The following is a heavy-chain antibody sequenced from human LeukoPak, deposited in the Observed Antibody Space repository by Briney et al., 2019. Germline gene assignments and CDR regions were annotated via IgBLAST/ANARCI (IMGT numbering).Heavy chain of an antibody. CDR1: AYTFTDYY. D-gene: IGHD6-13*01. J-gene: IGHJ4*02. CDR3: STDPEQLVLGY. Sequence: ASVKISCKVSAYTFTDYYMHWVQQAPGKGLEWMGLVDPEDGETIYAEKFQGRVTITADTSTDTAYMELSSLRSEDTAVYYCSTDPEQLVLGYRGQGTLVTVSS. CDR2: VDPEDGET. V-gene: IGHV1-69-2*01.